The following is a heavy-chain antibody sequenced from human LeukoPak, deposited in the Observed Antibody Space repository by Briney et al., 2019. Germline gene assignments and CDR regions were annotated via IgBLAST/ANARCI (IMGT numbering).Heavy chain of an antibody. CDR3: ARRGDGYNSGPEPFDY. Sequence: SVKVSCKASGGTFSSYAISWVRQAPGQGLEWMGGIIPIFGTANYAQRFQGRVTITADKSTSTAYMELSSLRSEDTAVYYCARRGDGYNSGPEPFDYWGQGTLVTVSS. J-gene: IGHJ4*02. CDR1: GGTFSSYA. V-gene: IGHV1-69*06. D-gene: IGHD5-24*01. CDR2: IIPIFGTA.